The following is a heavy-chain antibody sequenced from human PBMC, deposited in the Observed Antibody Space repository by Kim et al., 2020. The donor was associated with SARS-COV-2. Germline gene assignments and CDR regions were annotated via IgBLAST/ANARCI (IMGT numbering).Heavy chain of an antibody. Sequence: SETLSLTCTVSGGPISSYYWSWIRQPPGKGLEWIGYIYYSGSTNYNPSLKSRVTISVDTSKNQFSLKLSSVTAADTAVYYCAREDYLRVSGMDVWGQGTTVTVSS. D-gene: IGHD3-16*01. CDR1: GGPISSYY. J-gene: IGHJ6*02. CDR2: IYYSGST. V-gene: IGHV4-59*01. CDR3: AREDYLRVSGMDV.